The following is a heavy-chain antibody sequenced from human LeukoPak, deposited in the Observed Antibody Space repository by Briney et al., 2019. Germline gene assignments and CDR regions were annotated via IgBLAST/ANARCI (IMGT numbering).Heavy chain of an antibody. D-gene: IGHD5-24*01. CDR2: INHTGST. Sequence: PSETLSLTCAVYGGSFIDYSWSWFRQPPGKGLEWIGEINHTGSTDYNPSLKSRVTISIDTSKNQFSLKVTSVTAADTAVYSCARRSQPIIWGQGTLVTVSS. CDR3: ARRSQPII. CDR1: GGSFIDYS. V-gene: IGHV4-34*01. J-gene: IGHJ4*02.